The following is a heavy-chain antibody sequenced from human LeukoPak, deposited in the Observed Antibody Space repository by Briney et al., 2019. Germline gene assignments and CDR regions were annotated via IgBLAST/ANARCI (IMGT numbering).Heavy chain of an antibody. J-gene: IGHJ4*02. V-gene: IGHV3-7*01. Sequence: GGSLRLSCAASGFTFTSYWMNWVRQAPGKGLEWVANINQDESEKYYVDSVKGRFTISRDNAKNSLFLQMHSLRAEDTAIYYCVKPYYYSSGSFNWGQGTLLTVS. CDR3: VKPYYYSSGSFN. CDR2: INQDESEK. D-gene: IGHD3-10*01. CDR1: GFTFTSYW.